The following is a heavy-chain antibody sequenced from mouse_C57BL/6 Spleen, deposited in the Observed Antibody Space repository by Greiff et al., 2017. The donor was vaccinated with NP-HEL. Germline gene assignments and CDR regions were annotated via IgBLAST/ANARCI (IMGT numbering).Heavy chain of an antibody. CDR2: IDPSDSYT. Sequence: QVQLQQSGAELVRPGTSVKLSCKASGYTFTSYWMHWVKQRPGQGLEWIGVIDPSDSYTNYNQKFKGKATLTVDTSSSTAYMQLSSLTSEDSAVYYCARWDYYGSTVDYWGQGTTLTVSS. D-gene: IGHD1-1*01. CDR3: ARWDYYGSTVDY. J-gene: IGHJ2*01. V-gene: IGHV1-59*01. CDR1: GYTFTSYW.